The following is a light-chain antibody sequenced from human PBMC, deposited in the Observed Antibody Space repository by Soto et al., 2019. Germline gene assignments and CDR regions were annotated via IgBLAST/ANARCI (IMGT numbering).Light chain of an antibody. CDR1: SSNIGAGHD. V-gene: IGLV1-40*01. CDR2: GNS. CDR3: QSYDSSLSGYV. Sequence: QSVLTQPPSVSGAPGQRVTISRTGSSSNIGAGHDVHWYQQLPGTAPKFLIYGNSNRPSGVPDRFSGSKSGTSASLAITGLQTEDEADYYCQSYDSSLSGYVFGTGTKV. J-gene: IGLJ1*01.